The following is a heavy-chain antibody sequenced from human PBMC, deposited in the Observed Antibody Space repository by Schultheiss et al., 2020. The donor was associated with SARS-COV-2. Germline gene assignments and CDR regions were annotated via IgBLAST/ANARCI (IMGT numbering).Heavy chain of an antibody. V-gene: IGHV3-23*01. CDR3: ARGRSRYSSSYWWFDP. J-gene: IGHJ5*02. D-gene: IGHD6-6*01. CDR2: ISGSGGST. CDR1: GFTFSSYA. Sequence: GGSLRLSCAASGFTFSSYAMSWVRQAPGKGLEWVSAISGSGGSTYYADSVKGRFTISRDNSKNTLYLQMNSLRAEDTAVYYCARGRSRYSSSYWWFDPWGQGTLVTVSS.